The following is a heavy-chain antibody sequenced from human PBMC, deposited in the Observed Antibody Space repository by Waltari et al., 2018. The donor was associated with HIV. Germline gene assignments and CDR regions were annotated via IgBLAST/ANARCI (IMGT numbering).Heavy chain of an antibody. Sequence: EVQLVESGGDLVQPGGSLRLSCAASGFAFSRFWMTWVRQAPGKGLEWVANINQDGSEEYFVDSVKGRFTISRDNAKKSLYLEMNSLKVEETAVYYCAKTYSSSWYCDYWGQGTPVTVSS. CDR2: INQDGSEE. V-gene: IGHV3-7*01. D-gene: IGHD6-13*01. J-gene: IGHJ4*02. CDR3: AKTYSSSWYCDY. CDR1: GFAFSRFW.